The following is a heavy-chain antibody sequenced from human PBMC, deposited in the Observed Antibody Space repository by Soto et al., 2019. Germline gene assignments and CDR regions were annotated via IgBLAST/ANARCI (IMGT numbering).Heavy chain of an antibody. V-gene: IGHV5-51*01. CDR2: IYPGDSDT. D-gene: IGHD3-3*01. CDR3: ARLKDDFWSGYYVGPFDY. CDR1: GYSFTSYW. J-gene: IGHJ4*02. Sequence: GESLKISCKGSGYSFTSYWIGWVRQMPGKGLEWMGIIYPGDSDTRYSPSLQGQVTISADKSISTAYLQWSSLKASDTAMYYCARLKDDFWSGYYVGPFDYWGQGTLVTVS.